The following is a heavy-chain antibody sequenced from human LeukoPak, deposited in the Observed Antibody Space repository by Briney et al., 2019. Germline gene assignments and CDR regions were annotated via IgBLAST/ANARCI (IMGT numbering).Heavy chain of an antibody. V-gene: IGHV1-69*01. CDR1: GGTFSSYA. D-gene: IGHD1-26*01. CDR2: IIPIFGTA. Sequence: GASVKVSCKASGGTFSSYAISWVRQAPGQGLEWVGGIIPIFGTANYAQKFQGRVTITADESTSTAYMELSSLRSEDTTVYYSARIGVPGSYLTGAFDIWGQGTMVTVSS. J-gene: IGHJ3*02. CDR3: ARIGVPGSYLTGAFDI.